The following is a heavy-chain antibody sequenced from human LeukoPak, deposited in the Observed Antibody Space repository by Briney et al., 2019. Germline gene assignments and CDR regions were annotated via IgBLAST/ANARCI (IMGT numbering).Heavy chain of an antibody. Sequence: ASVKVSCKASGYTFTTYYLHWVRQAPGQGLEWMGWINTKTGNPTYAQGFTGRFVFSLDTSVSTAYLQISSLKAEDTAVYYCARAVGYCSDTACYLGYWGQGTLVTVSS. CDR1: GYTFTTYY. D-gene: IGHD2-2*01. V-gene: IGHV7-4-1*02. CDR3: ARAVGYCSDTACYLGY. J-gene: IGHJ4*02. CDR2: INTKTGNP.